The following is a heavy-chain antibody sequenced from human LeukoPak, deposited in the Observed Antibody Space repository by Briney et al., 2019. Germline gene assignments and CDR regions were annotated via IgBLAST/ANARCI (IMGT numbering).Heavy chain of an antibody. Sequence: GGSLRPSFAASGFTFSSYAMSWVRKAPGKGLDWVSAISGSGGSTYYADSVKGRFTISRDNSKNTLYLQMNSLRAEDTAVYYCAKHEEMATAIDYWGQGTLVTVSS. J-gene: IGHJ4*02. CDR1: GFTFSSYA. V-gene: IGHV3-23*01. D-gene: IGHD5-18*01. CDR3: AKHEEMATAIDY. CDR2: ISGSGGST.